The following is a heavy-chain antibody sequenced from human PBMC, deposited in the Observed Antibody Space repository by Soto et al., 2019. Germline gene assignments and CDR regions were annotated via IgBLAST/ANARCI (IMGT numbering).Heavy chain of an antibody. CDR1: GYTFTSYA. CDR2: INAGNGNT. D-gene: IGHD2-15*01. CDR3: ARSVAPYYFDY. J-gene: IGHJ4*02. V-gene: IGHV1-3*01. Sequence: ASVKVSCKASGYTFTSYARNWVRQAPGQRLEWMGWINAGNGNTKYSQKFQGRVTITRDTSASTAYMELSSLRSEDTAVYYCARSVAPYYFDYWGQGTLVTVSS.